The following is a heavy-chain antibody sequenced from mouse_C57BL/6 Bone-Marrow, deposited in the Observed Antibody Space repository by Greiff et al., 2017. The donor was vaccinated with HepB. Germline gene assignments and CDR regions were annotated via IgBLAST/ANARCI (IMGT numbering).Heavy chain of an antibody. D-gene: IGHD1-1*02. CDR3: ARSIPMGNHYAIDY. CDR1: GYTFTSYW. V-gene: IGHV1-64*01. J-gene: IGHJ4*01. CDR2: IHPNSGST. Sequence: QVQLQQPGAELVKPGASVKLSCKASGYTFTSYWMHWVKQRPGQGLEWIGMIHPNSGSTNYNEKFKSKATLTVDKSSSTAYMQLSSLTSEDSAVYYCARSIPMGNHYAIDYWGQGTSVTVSS.